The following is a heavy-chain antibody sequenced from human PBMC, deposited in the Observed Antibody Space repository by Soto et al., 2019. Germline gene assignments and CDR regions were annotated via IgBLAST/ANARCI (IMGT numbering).Heavy chain of an antibody. D-gene: IGHD2-15*01. J-gene: IGHJ3*01. V-gene: IGHV4-34*01. CDR1: GGSFSGYY. CDR2: INHSGST. Sequence: SGTLALTCAVYGGSFSGYYWSWIRQPPGKGLEWIGEINHSGSTNYNPSLKSRVTISVDTSKNQFSLKLNSVTAADTAVYYCARARWSDAFDVWGQGTVVTVSS. CDR3: ARARWSDAFDV.